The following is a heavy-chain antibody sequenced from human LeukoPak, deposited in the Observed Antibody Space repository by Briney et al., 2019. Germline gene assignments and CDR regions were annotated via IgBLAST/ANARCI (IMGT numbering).Heavy chain of an antibody. CDR1: GFTFSSHW. CDR3: ARVVISSSGFDY. CDR2: INTDGSTT. D-gene: IGHD6-6*01. Sequence: GGSLRLSCAASGFTFSSHWMHWVRQAPGKGLVWVSRINTDGSTTTYAASVKGRFTISSDDAKNTLYVQMNSLRDEDAAVYYCARVVISSSGFDYWGQGTLVTVSS. J-gene: IGHJ4*02. V-gene: IGHV3-74*01.